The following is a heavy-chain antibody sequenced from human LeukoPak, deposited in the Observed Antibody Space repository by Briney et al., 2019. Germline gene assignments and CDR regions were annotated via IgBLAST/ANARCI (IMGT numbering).Heavy chain of an antibody. V-gene: IGHV1-69*05. Sequence: ASVKVSCKASGGTFSSHAISWVRQAPGQGLEWMGGIIPIFGTANYAQKFQGRVTITTDESTSTAYMELSSLRSEDTAVYYCARAHYYDSSGYYPYYFDYWGQGTLVTVSS. CDR2: IIPIFGTA. CDR3: ARAHYYDSSGYYPYYFDY. CDR1: GGTFSSHA. D-gene: IGHD3-22*01. J-gene: IGHJ4*02.